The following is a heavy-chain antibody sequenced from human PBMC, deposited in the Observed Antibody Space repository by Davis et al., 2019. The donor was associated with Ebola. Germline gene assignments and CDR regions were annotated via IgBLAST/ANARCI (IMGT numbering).Heavy chain of an antibody. CDR1: GFTFSNYA. J-gene: IGHJ4*02. V-gene: IGHV3-74*01. CDR3: ARDVGGRAGY. Sequence: GESLKISCAASGFTFSNYAMGWVRQAPGKGLEWVSRIDTDGSTTNYADSVRGRFTISRDNAKNTLFLQMNSLRADDTAVYYCARDVGGRAGYWGQGTLVTVSS. CDR2: IDTDGSTT.